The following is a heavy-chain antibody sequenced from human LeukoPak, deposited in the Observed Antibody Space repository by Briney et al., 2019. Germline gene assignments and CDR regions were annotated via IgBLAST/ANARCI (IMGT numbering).Heavy chain of an antibody. V-gene: IGHV3-23*01. D-gene: IGHD2-2*01. CDR2: ISGSGGST. J-gene: IGHJ6*03. CDR1: GFTFSSYA. Sequence: QTGGSLRLSCAASGFTFSSYAMSWVRQAPGKGLEWVSAISGSGGSTYYADSVKGRFTISRDNSKNTLYLQMNSLRAEDTAVYYCAKDLIPPSDVVVPAAHRYYYYYYMDVWGKGTTVTVSS. CDR3: AKDLIPPSDVVVPAAHRYYYYYYMDV.